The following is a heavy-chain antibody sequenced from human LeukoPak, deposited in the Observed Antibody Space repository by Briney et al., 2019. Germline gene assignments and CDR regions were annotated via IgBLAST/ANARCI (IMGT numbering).Heavy chain of an antibody. Sequence: ASVKVSCKVSGYTLTELSMHWVRQAPGKGLEWMGGFDPEDGETIYAQKFQGRVTMTEDTSTDPAYMELSSLRSEDTAVYYCATRPSGYDPTGGYYYYMDVWGKGTTVTVSS. CDR3: ATRPSGYDPTGGYYYYMDV. CDR2: FDPEDGET. CDR1: GYTLTELS. V-gene: IGHV1-24*01. J-gene: IGHJ6*03. D-gene: IGHD5-12*01.